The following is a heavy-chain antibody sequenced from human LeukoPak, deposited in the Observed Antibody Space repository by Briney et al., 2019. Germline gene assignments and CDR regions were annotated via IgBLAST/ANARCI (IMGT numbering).Heavy chain of an antibody. CDR2: ISSSSSYI. V-gene: IGHV3-21*01. D-gene: IGHD6-13*01. CDR1: GFTFSSYS. CDR3: ASLVSSWLFDY. Sequence: GGSLRLSCAASGFTFSSYSMNWVRQAPGKGLEWVSSISSSSSYIYYADSVKGRFTISRDNAKNSLYLQMYSLRAEDTAVYYCASLVSSWLFDYWGQGTLVTVSS. J-gene: IGHJ4*02.